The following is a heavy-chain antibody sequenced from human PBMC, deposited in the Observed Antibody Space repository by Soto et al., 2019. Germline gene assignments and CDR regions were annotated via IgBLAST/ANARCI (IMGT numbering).Heavy chain of an antibody. D-gene: IGHD2-21*01. J-gene: IGHJ5*02. V-gene: IGHV3-72*01. CDR3: SILEGA. CDR2: SRNKAKSYST. CDR1: GLTFGDHY. Sequence: EVQLVESGGGLVQSGGSLTLSCAVSGLTFGDHYMEWVRQAPGKGREWVARSRNKAKSYSTDFAASVKGRFTISRDESKNSLNLQMNSLITEDTAVYYCSILEGAWGQGTLVTVSS.